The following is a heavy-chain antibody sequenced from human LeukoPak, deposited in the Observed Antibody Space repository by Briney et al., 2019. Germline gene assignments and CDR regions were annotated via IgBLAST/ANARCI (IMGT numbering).Heavy chain of an antibody. D-gene: IGHD4-17*01. Sequence: GASVKVSCKASGGTFSSYAISWVRQAPGQGLEWMGRIIPILGIANYAQKFQGRVTITADKSTSTAYMELSSLRSEDTAVYYCARDREMLAGYGDYYYYYGMDVWGQGTTVTVSS. CDR2: IIPILGIA. J-gene: IGHJ6*02. V-gene: IGHV1-69*04. CDR1: GGTFSSYA. CDR3: ARDREMLAGYGDYYYYYGMDV.